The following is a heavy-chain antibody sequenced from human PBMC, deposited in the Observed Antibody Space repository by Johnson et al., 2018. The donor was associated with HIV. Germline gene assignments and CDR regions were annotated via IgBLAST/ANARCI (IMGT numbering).Heavy chain of an antibody. J-gene: IGHJ3*02. V-gene: IGHV3-74*01. Sequence: MQLVESGGGLVQPGGSLRLSCAASGFTFSSYWMHWVRQAPGKGLVWVSRINSDGSSTRYADSVKGRFTISRDNAKNTLYLQMNSLRAEDTAVYYCASGGSRYSGSYLSDAFDIWGQGTMVTVSA. CDR2: INSDGSST. CDR1: GFTFSSYW. D-gene: IGHD1-26*01. CDR3: ASGGSRYSGSYLSDAFDI.